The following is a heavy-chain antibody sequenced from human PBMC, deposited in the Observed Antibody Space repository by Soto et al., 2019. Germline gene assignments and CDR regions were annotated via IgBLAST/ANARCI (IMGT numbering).Heavy chain of an antibody. V-gene: IGHV3-23*01. Sequence: EVQLLESGGGFVQPGGSLRLSCAASGFTFSSYAMSWVRQAPGKGLEWVSAISGSGGSTYYADSVKGRFTISRDNSKNTLYLQMNSLRAEDTAVYYCAKETPQHVDYGDYDAYYYYGMDVWGQGTTVTVSS. CDR1: GFTFSSYA. CDR3: AKETPQHVDYGDYDAYYYYGMDV. J-gene: IGHJ6*02. D-gene: IGHD4-17*01. CDR2: ISGSGGST.